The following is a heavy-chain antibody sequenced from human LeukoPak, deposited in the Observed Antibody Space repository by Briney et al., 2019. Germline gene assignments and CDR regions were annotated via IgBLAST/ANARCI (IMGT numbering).Heavy chain of an antibody. J-gene: IGHJ5*02. Sequence: ASVKVSCKASGYTFTGYYMHWVRQAPGQGLEWMGRINPNSGGTNYAQKFQGRVTMTRDTSISTAYMELSRLRSDDTAVYYCARVAHDFWSGPYNWFDPWGQGTLVTVSS. V-gene: IGHV1-2*06. CDR2: INPNSGGT. D-gene: IGHD3-3*01. CDR1: GYTFTGYY. CDR3: ARVAHDFWSGPYNWFDP.